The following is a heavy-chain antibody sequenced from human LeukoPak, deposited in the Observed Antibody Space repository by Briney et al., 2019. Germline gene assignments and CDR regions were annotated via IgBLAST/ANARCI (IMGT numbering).Heavy chain of an antibody. V-gene: IGHV4-34*01. CDR2: INHSGST. D-gene: IGHD4-17*01. Sequence: PGGSLRLSCAASGFTVSSNYMSWIRQPPGKGLEWIGEINHSGSTNYNPSLKSRVTISVDTSKNQFSLKLSSVTAADTAVYYCARGGSSYGDYRVWWFDPWGQGTLVTVSS. J-gene: IGHJ5*02. CDR1: GFTVSSNY. CDR3: ARGGSSYGDYRVWWFDP.